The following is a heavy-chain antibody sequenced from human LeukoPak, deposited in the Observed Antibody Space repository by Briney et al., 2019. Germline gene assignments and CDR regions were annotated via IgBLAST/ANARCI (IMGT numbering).Heavy chain of an antibody. Sequence: PGGSLRLSCTVSGFPVSINSMSWVRQAPGKGLEWVSFIYSGGNTHYSDSVKGRFTISRDNSKNTLYMQMNSLRAEDTAVYYCAKGDKPVIAMVKFDYWGQGTLVTVSS. CDR3: AKGDKPVIAMVKFDY. CDR2: IYSGGNT. V-gene: IGHV3-53*01. CDR1: GFPVSINS. J-gene: IGHJ4*02. D-gene: IGHD5-18*01.